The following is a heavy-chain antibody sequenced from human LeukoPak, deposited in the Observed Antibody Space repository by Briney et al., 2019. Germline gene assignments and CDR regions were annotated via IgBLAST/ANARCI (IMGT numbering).Heavy chain of an antibody. CDR3: ARVARYNWNYVSWFDP. D-gene: IGHD1-7*01. V-gene: IGHV4-31*03. Sequence: PSETLSLTCTVAGGSISSGDYDWSWIRQHPGKGLEWIGYIYYSGSTYYNPSLKSRVTISVDTSKNQFSLKLSSVTAADTAVYYCARVARYNWNYVSWFDPWGQGTLVTVSS. J-gene: IGHJ5*02. CDR1: GGSISSGDYD. CDR2: IYYSGST.